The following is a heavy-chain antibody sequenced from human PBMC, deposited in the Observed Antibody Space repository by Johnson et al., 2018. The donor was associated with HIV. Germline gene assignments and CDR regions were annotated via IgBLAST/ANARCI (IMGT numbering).Heavy chain of an antibody. D-gene: IGHD5-12*01. V-gene: IGHV3-66*01. CDR2: IYSGGST. CDR1: GFSVSSKY. J-gene: IGHJ3*02. Sequence: VQLVESGGGLVQPGGSLRLSCAASGFSVSSKYMSWVRQAPGKGLEWVSVIYSGGSTFYADSVKGRFTISRDNSKNTLYLQMNSLRAEDTAVYYCAKDFGYPRPRDAFDIWGQGTMVTVSS. CDR3: AKDFGYPRPRDAFDI.